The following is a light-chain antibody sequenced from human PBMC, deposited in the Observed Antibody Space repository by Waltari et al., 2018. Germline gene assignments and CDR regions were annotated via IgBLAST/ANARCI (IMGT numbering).Light chain of an antibody. Sequence: DIVMTQSPDSLAGSLGERATINCKSSQSTLYSSNNKNYLAWYQQKPGQPPKMLIYWASTRESGVPDRFSGSGSGTDFTLTISSLQAEDVAVYYCMQALQNPLTFGGGTKVDIK. CDR3: MQALQNPLT. CDR1: QSTLYSSNNKNY. V-gene: IGKV4-1*01. CDR2: WAS. J-gene: IGKJ4*01.